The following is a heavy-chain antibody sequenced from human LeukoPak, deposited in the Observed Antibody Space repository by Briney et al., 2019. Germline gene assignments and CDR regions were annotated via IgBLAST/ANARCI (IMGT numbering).Heavy chain of an antibody. CDR1: GFTFSTYW. CDR2: ISGSGGST. Sequence: GGPLRLSCAASGFTFSTYWMSWVRQAPGKGLEWVSAISGSGGSTYYADSVKGRFTISRDNSKNTLYLQMNSLRAEDTAVYYCAKGVGNLDYYYMDVWGKGTTVTVSS. V-gene: IGHV3-23*01. J-gene: IGHJ6*03. D-gene: IGHD4-23*01. CDR3: AKGVGNLDYYYMDV.